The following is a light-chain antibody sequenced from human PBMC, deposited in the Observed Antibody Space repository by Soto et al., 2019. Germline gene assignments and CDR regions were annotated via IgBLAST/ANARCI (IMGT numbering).Light chain of an antibody. J-gene: IGKJ2*01. CDR1: QSVDSTY. Sequence: ETVMTQSPATLSVSPGERATLSCRARQSVDSTYLAWYQQKPDQSPRLLIYATSTRAAGIPDRFSGSGSGTDFTLTISRLEPDDVAVYYCQQYDTSPPMYTFGQGTKVDIK. CDR2: ATS. CDR3: QQYDTSPPMYT. V-gene: IGKV3-20*01.